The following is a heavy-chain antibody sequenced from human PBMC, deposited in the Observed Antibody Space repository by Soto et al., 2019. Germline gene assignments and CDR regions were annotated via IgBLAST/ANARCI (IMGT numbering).Heavy chain of an antibody. Sequence: QVQLVQSGAEVKKPGASVKVSCKASGYTFTGYYMHWVRQAPRQGLEWMGWINPNSGGTNYAQKFQGWVTMTRDTSISTAYMELSRLRSDDTAVYYCARSGAYYDYYYYGMDVWGQGTTVTVSS. CDR3: ARSGAYYDYYYYGMDV. CDR1: GYTFTGYY. V-gene: IGHV1-2*04. J-gene: IGHJ6*02. D-gene: IGHD3-10*01. CDR2: INPNSGGT.